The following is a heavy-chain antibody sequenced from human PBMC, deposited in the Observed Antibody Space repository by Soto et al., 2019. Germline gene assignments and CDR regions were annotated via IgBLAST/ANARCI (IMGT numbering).Heavy chain of an antibody. CDR1: GGTFSSYA. J-gene: IGHJ6*02. CDR3: ATMKGGSQYYYYGMDV. V-gene: IGHV1-69*12. CDR2: IIPMFGTA. Sequence: QVQLVQSGAEVKKPGSSVKVSCKASGGTFSSYAISWVRQAPGQGLEWMGGIIPMFGTADYAQKVQGRVTITADESTSTGYMELSSLRSDDTAVYYCATMKGGSQYYYYGMDVWGQGTTVTVS. D-gene: IGHD3-10*01.